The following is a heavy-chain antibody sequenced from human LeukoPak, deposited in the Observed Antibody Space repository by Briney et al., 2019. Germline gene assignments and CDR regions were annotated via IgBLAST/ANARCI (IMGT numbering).Heavy chain of an antibody. CDR3: ARQTDILTAYYDY. CDR1: GFTFSTYA. V-gene: IGHV3-64*04. D-gene: IGHD3-9*01. J-gene: IGHJ4*02. Sequence: GGSLRLSCSASGFTFSTYAMHWVRQAPGKGLEYVSAISINGSITYYTDTVKGRFTISRDNSKNTLYLQMNSLRAEDTAVYYCARQTDILTAYYDYWGQGTLVTVSS. CDR2: ISINGSIT.